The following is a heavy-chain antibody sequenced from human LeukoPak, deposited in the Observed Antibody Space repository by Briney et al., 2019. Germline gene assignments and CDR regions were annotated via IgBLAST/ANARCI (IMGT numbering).Heavy chain of an antibody. CDR1: GGTFISYA. CDR2: IIPIFGTA. CDR3: AREGLTSFYDILTGYYRALDY. D-gene: IGHD3-9*01. J-gene: IGHJ4*02. Sequence: ASVEVSCKASGGTFISYAISWVRQAPGQGLEWMGGIIPIFGTANYAQKFQGRVTITADESTSTAYMELSSLRSEDTAVYYCAREGLTSFYDILTGYYRALDYWGQGTLVTVSS. V-gene: IGHV1-69*13.